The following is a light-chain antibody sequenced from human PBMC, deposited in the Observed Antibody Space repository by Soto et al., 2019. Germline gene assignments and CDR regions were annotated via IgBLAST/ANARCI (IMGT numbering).Light chain of an antibody. CDR1: GSDVGGYEY. Sequence: QSALTQPASVSGSPGQSITISCTGTGSDVGGYEYVSWYQQYPGKAPKLIIFEVSNRPSGVSDRFSGSKSGNTASLTISGLQAEDEADYYCSSFTSSVTDVFGTGTKLTVL. V-gene: IGLV2-14*01. CDR2: EVS. J-gene: IGLJ1*01. CDR3: SSFTSSVTDV.